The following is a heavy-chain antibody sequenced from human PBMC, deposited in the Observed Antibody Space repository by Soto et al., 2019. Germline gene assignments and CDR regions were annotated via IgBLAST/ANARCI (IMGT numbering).Heavy chain of an antibody. Sequence: QLQLQESGPGLVKPSETLSLTCTVSGGSISSSSSYWGWIRQPPGKGLEWIGSIYYSGSTYYNPSLKSRVTISVDTSTDQFSLKLCSVTAADTAVYYCARHQTHSSSYVDPWGQGTLVTVSS. V-gene: IGHV4-39*01. CDR1: GGSISSSSSY. D-gene: IGHD6-13*01. CDR3: ARHQTHSSSYVDP. CDR2: IYYSGST. J-gene: IGHJ5*02.